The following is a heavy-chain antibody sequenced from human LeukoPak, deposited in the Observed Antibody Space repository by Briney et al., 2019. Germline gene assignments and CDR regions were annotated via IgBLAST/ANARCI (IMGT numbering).Heavy chain of an antibody. CDR1: GFTFSLAA. CDR2: ISASGGST. V-gene: IGHV3-23*01. J-gene: IGHJ4*02. D-gene: IGHD5-18*01. Sequence: PGGSLRLSCAASGFTFSLAALTWVRPGPGRGLEWVSLISASGGSTYYADSVKGRFTIARDNSKNTVYLQMNSLRAEDTALYYCAKDIQGANWGQGTLVTVSS. CDR3: AKDIQGAN.